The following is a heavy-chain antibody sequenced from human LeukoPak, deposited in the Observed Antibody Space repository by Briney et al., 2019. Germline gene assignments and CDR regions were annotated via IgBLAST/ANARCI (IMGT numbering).Heavy chain of an antibody. Sequence: PGGSLRLSCAASGFTFSSYAMSWVRQAPGKGLGWVSLVSESGGIIKYADSVKGRFTISRDNAKNTMYLQMNSLRAEDTAIYYCAKDLAWNLGAMDVWGQGTTVTVSS. CDR3: AKDLAWNLGAMDV. J-gene: IGHJ6*02. V-gene: IGHV3-23*01. CDR1: GFTFSSYA. CDR2: VSESGGII. D-gene: IGHD3-16*01.